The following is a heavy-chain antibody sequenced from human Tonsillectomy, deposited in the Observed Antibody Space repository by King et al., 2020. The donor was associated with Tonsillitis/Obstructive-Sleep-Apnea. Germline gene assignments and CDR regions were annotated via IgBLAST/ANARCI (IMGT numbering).Heavy chain of an antibody. V-gene: IGHV1-46*01. D-gene: IGHD2-2*01. CDR3: ARGQGELVVVPAANMDV. CDR1: GYTFTSYY. CDR2: INPSGGST. Sequence: QLVQSGAEVKKPGASVKVSCKASGYTFTSYYMHWVRQAPGQGLEWMGIINPSGGSTSYAQKFQGRVTMTRDTSTSTVYMELSSLRSEDTAVYYCARGQGELVVVPAANMDVWGKGTTVTVSS. J-gene: IGHJ6*03.